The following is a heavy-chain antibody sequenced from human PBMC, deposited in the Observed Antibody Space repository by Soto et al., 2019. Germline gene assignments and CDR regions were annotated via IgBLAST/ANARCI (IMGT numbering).Heavy chain of an antibody. CDR1: GFTFSSYG. J-gene: IGHJ5*02. Sequence: QVQLVESGGGVVQPGRSLRLSCAASGFTFSSYGMHWVRQAPGKGLEWVAVIWYDGSNKYYADSVKGRFTISRDNSKNTLYLQMNSLRAEDTAVYYCARGKAAAGRRGTWWFDPWGQGTLVTVSS. CDR3: ARGKAAAGRRGTWWFDP. V-gene: IGHV3-33*01. D-gene: IGHD6-13*01. CDR2: IWYDGSNK.